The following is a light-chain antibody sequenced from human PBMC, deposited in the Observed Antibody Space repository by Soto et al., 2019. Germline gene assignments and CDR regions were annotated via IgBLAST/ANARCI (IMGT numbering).Light chain of an antibody. CDR2: GAS. J-gene: IGKJ1*01. CDR1: QSVSSSY. Sequence: TVLTHNPGTLSLSPGERATRSCRASQSVSSSYLAWYQQKPGQAPRLLIYGASSRATGIPDRFSGSGSGTDFTLTISRLEPEDFAVYYCQQYGSSPRTFGQGTKVDIK. V-gene: IGKV3-20*01. CDR3: QQYGSSPRT.